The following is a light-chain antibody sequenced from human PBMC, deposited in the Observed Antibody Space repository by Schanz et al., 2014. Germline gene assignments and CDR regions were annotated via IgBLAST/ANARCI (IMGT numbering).Light chain of an antibody. CDR2: EVS. V-gene: IGLV2-8*01. J-gene: IGLJ1*01. Sequence: QSALTQPPSASGSPGQSVTISCTGTSSDDGGYNYVSWYQQHPGKAPKLMIYEVSKRPSGVPDRFSGSKSGNTASLTISGLQAEDEADYYCSSYTSSSTYVFGTGTKLTVL. CDR3: SSYTSSSTYV. CDR1: SSDDGGYNY.